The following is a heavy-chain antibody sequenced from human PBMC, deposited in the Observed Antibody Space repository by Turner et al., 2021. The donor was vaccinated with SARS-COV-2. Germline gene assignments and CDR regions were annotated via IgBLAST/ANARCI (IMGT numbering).Heavy chain of an antibody. V-gene: IGHV1-24*01. Sequence: QVQLVQSGAEVKKPGASVKVSCTVSGYTLTALSMHWVRQAPGKGLGWIGGFDPEDGETIYEKKFQSRVTMTEDTSTDTDYMERSSLRSEDTAVYYCATSNTNFGVVTNYYYYYGMDVWGQGTTVTVSS. D-gene: IGHD3-3*01. J-gene: IGHJ6*02. CDR1: GYTLTALS. CDR2: FDPEDGET. CDR3: ATSNTNFGVVTNYYYYYGMDV.